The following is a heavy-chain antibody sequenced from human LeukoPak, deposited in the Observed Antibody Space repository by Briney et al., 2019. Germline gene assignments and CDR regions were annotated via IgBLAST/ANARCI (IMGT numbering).Heavy chain of an antibody. J-gene: IGHJ6*03. D-gene: IGHD2-21*01. CDR3: AKAAGVNYYNYMDV. CDR1: GFTFSMYA. V-gene: IGHV3-23*01. CDR2: ISASGSTT. Sequence: GGSLRLSCAASGFTFSMYAMSWVRQAPGKGLEWVSTISASGSTTDYADSVKGRVTISRDNSKNTLYLQMNSLRAEDTAVYYCAKAAGVNYYNYMDVWGKGTTVTVSS.